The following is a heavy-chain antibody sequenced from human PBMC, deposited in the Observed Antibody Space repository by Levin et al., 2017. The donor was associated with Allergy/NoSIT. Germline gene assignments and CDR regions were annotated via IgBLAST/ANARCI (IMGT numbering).Heavy chain of an antibody. D-gene: IGHD6-13*01. Sequence: PGGSLRLSCAASGFTFSSYSMNWVRQAPGKGLEWVSSISSSSSYIYYADSVKGRFTISRDNAKNSLYLQMNSLRAEDTAVYYCAGKSYSSSWYWDNYYYYYMDVWGKGTTVTVSS. V-gene: IGHV3-21*01. CDR2: ISSSSSYI. J-gene: IGHJ6*03. CDR1: GFTFSSYS. CDR3: AGKSYSSSWYWDNYYYYYMDV.